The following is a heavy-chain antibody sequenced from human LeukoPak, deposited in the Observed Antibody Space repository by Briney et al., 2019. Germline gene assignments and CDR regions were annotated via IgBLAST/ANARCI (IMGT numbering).Heavy chain of an antibody. CDR3: AKIRAGDYYYFYGMDI. Sequence: GGSLRLSCAASGFTFSSYEMNWVRQAPGKGLEWVSYISSSGSTIYYADSVKGRFTISRDNSKNTLYLQMNSLSADDTAVYFCAKIRAGDYYYFYGMDIWGQGTAVTVSS. D-gene: IGHD7-27*01. CDR1: GFTFSSYE. V-gene: IGHV3-48*03. CDR2: ISSSGSTI. J-gene: IGHJ6*02.